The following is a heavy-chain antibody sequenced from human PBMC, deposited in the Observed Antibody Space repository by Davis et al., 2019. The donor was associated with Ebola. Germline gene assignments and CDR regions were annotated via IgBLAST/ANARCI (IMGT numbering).Heavy chain of an antibody. CDR2: IYYSGST. Sequence: LRLSCAASGFTFSSYAMSWIRQHPGKGLEWIGYIYYSGSTYYNPSLKSRVTISVDTSKNQFSLKLSSVTAADTAVYYCARAGNDDAFDIWGQGTMVTVSS. J-gene: IGHJ3*02. V-gene: IGHV4-31*02. CDR3: ARAGNDDAFDI. D-gene: IGHD1-1*01. CDR1: GFTFSSYA.